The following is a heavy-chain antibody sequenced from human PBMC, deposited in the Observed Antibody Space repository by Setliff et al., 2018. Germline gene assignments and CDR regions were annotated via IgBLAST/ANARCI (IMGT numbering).Heavy chain of an antibody. D-gene: IGHD3-9*01. CDR2: ISAYNGNT. J-gene: IGHJ4*02. CDR3: AREAPYDILTGYYRGLLDY. CDR1: CYTFTSYG. V-gene: IGHV1-18*01. Sequence: ASVKVSCKASCYTFTSYGISWVRQAPGQGLEWMGWISAYNGNTNYAQKFQGRVTITADESTSTAYMELSSLRSDDTAVYYCAREAPYDILTGYYRGLLDYWGQGTLVTVSS.